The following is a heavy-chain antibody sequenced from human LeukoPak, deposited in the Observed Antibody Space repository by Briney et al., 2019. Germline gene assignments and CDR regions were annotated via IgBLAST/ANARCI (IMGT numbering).Heavy chain of an antibody. J-gene: IGHJ4*02. D-gene: IGHD6-13*01. CDR2: ISGSGGST. V-gene: IGHV3-23*01. CDR3: AKCEPPSYSSSWYREFDY. Sequence: GGSLRLSCAASGFTFSSYAMSWVRQAPGKGLEWVSAISGSGGSTYYADSVKGRFTISGDNSKNTLYLQMNSLRAEDTAVYYCAKCEPPSYSSSWYREFDYWGQGTLVTVSS. CDR1: GFTFSSYA.